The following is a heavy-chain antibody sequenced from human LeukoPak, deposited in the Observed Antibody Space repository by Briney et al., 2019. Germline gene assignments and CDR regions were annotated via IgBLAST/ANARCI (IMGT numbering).Heavy chain of an antibody. V-gene: IGHV1-24*01. J-gene: IGHJ4*02. D-gene: IGHD3-9*01. CDR3: ATGLLRYFDWLPRFEY. CDR1: GYTLTELS. Sequence: ASVKVSCKVSGYTLTELSMHWVRQAPGKGLEWMGGFDPEDGETIYAQKFQGRVTMTEDTSTDTAYMELSSLRSEDTAVYYCATGLLRYFDWLPRFEYWGQGTLVTVSP. CDR2: FDPEDGET.